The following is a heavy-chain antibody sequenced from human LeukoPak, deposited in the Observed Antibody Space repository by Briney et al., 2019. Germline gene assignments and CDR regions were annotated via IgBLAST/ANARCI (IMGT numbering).Heavy chain of an antibody. CDR3: ARDASLSAAAGTLDY. J-gene: IGHJ4*02. CDR2: ISSSSSYI. CDR1: GFTFSSYS. Sequence: GGSLRLSCAASGFTFSSYSMNWVRQAPGKGLEGVSSISSSSSYIYYADSVKGRFTISRDNAKNSLYLQMNSLRAEDTAVYYCARDASLSAAAGTLDYWGQGTLVTVSS. V-gene: IGHV3-21*01. D-gene: IGHD6-13*01.